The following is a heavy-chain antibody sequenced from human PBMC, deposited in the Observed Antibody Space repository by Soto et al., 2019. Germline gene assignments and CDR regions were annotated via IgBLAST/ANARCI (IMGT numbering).Heavy chain of an antibody. V-gene: IGHV3-30*18. CDR3: AKALGQANWFDP. J-gene: IGHJ5*02. CDR2: ISYDGSNK. Sequence: GGSLRLSCAASGFTFSSYGMHWVRQAPGKGLEWVAVISYDGSNKYYADSVKGRFTISRDNSKNTLYLQMNSLRAEDTAVYYCAKALGQANWFDPWGQGTLVTVSS. CDR1: GFTFSSYG. D-gene: IGHD7-27*01.